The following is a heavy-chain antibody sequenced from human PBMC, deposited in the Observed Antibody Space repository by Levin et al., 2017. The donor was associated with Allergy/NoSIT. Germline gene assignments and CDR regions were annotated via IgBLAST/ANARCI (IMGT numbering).Heavy chain of an antibody. D-gene: IGHD3-22*01. CDR2: IFHGGST. CDR1: RGSINSGSYS. J-gene: IGHJ6*02. V-gene: IGHV4-30-2*01. Sequence: HSQTLSLTCAVSRGSINSGSYSWNWIRQPPGKGLEWIGYIFHGGSTYYTPSLKSRVSISVDRSKNQFSLKLISVTAADPAVYFCARGGFYDSSGSTVYGMDVWGQGTTVTVSS. CDR3: ARGGFYDSSGSTVYGMDV.